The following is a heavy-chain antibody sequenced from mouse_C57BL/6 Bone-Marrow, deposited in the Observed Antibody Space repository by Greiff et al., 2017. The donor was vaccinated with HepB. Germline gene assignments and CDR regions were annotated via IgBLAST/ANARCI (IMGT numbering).Heavy chain of an antibody. CDR2: ISNGGGST. J-gene: IGHJ4*01. Sequence: EVQLVESGGGLVQPGGSLKLSCAASGFTFSDYFMSWVRQTPEKWLEWVAYISNGGGSTYYPDTVKGRFTISRDNAKNTLYLQMSRLNSEDTAMYYCSRHGGNSFFYYAMDYWGQGTSVTVSS. V-gene: IGHV5-12*01. CDR1: GFTFSDYF. D-gene: IGHD2-1*01. CDR3: SRHGGNSFFYYAMDY.